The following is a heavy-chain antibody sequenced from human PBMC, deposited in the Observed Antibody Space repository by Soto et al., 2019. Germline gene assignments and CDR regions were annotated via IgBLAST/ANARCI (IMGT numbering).Heavy chain of an antibody. Sequence: PGGSLRLSCAASGFNFNDYAMSWVRQAPGKGLEWVAVISGNGGFRYYADFVKGRFTVSRDNSKNTVYLQMRNRGSEDTAVYDCAQAQEGQMTLLTVVTYGMDAWGRGTTVTVSS. V-gene: IGHV3-23*01. CDR2: ISGNGGFR. CDR3: AQAQEGQMTLLTVVTYGMDA. D-gene: IGHD2-15*01. CDR1: GFNFNDYA. J-gene: IGHJ6*02.